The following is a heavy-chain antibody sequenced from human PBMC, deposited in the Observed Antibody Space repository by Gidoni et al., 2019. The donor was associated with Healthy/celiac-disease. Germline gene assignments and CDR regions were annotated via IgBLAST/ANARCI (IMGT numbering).Heavy chain of an antibody. J-gene: IGHJ4*02. D-gene: IGHD3-3*01. CDR2: IYWDDDK. CDR3: AHAGTDFWSGYYFDY. CDR1: WFSLSTSGVG. V-gene: IGHV2-5*02. Sequence: QITLNESGPTLVKPTQTLTLTCTFSWFSLSTSGVGVGWIRQPPGKALEWLALIYWDDDKRYSPSLKSRLTITKDTYKNQVVLTMTNMDPVDTATYYCAHAGTDFWSGYYFDYWGQGTLVTVSS.